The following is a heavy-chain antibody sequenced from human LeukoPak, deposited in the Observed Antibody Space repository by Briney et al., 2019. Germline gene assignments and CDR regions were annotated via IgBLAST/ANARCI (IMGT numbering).Heavy chain of an antibody. Sequence: ASVKVSCKASGYTFTSYDINWVRQATGQGLEWMGWMNPNSGNTGYAQKFQGRVTMTRNTSISTAYVELSSLRSEDTAVYYCARSRSRKTTNWFDPWGQGTLVTVSS. CDR3: ARSRSRKTTNWFDP. V-gene: IGHV1-8*01. CDR2: MNPNSGNT. CDR1: GYTFTSYD. D-gene: IGHD4-11*01. J-gene: IGHJ5*02.